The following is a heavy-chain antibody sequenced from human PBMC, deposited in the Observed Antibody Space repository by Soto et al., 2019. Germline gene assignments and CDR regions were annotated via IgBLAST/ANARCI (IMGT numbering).Heavy chain of an antibody. CDR3: VRGHYTK. J-gene: IGHJ1*01. V-gene: IGHV3-7*01. CDR2: VKQDENER. CDR1: GFLFSSSW. Sequence: VQLVESGVTLVQPGGSLRLSCTASGFLFSSSWVGWVRQAPGKGLEWVANVKQDENERYYVDSVKGRFTISRDNTKNSLYLQMNNLRAEDTAIYYCVRGHYTKGGQGTLVTVSS. D-gene: IGHD2-2*02.